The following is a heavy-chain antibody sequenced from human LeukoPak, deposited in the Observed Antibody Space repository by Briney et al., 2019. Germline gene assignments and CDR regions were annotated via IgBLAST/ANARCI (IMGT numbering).Heavy chain of an antibody. Sequence: SETLSLTCTVSGGSISSGSYYWSWIRQPAGKGLEWIGRIYTSGSTNYNPSLKSRVTISVDTSKNQFSLKLSSVTAADTAVYYCARSRYVLRFLVPFDYWGQGTLVTVSS. D-gene: IGHD3-3*01. J-gene: IGHJ4*02. CDR3: ARSRYVLRFLVPFDY. V-gene: IGHV4-61*02. CDR1: GGSISSGSYY. CDR2: IYTSGST.